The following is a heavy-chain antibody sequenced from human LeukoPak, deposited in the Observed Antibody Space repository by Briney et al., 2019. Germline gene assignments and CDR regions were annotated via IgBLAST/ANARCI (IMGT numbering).Heavy chain of an antibody. CDR3: NIDIRLSAYYYYMDV. CDR2: ISSSSSTI. CDR1: EFPLNTFT. D-gene: IGHD2/OR15-2a*01. V-gene: IGHV3-48*01. J-gene: IGHJ6*03. Sequence: GGSLRPSFEAPEFPLNTFTINGSRQPQGKGRSGVQNISSSSSTIYYADSVKGRFTISRDNAKNSLYLQMNSLRAEDTAVYYCNIDIRLSAYYYYMDVWGKGTTVTISS.